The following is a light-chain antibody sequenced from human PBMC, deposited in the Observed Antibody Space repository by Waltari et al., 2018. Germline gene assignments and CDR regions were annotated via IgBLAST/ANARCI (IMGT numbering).Light chain of an antibody. Sequence: EIVMTQSPATLSVSPGARATLSCKASQSVGTNLAWYQQTPGQAPRLLIYDASTRATGLPVRFSGSGSGTEFSLTISSLQAEDFAFYYCQQYYKWPQTFGPGTKVEIK. CDR1: QSVGTN. CDR3: QQYYKWPQT. J-gene: IGKJ1*01. V-gene: IGKV3-15*01. CDR2: DAS.